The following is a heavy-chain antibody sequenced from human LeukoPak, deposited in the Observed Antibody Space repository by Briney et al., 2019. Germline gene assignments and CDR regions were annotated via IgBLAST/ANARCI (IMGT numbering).Heavy chain of an antibody. CDR2: IIPMFATP. V-gene: IGHV1-69*01. Sequence: SSVKVSCKASGGTFSNSAINWVHQAPGQGLEWMGGIIPMFATPYYAQKFQGRVTLTADESTSTAYMELSSLRSEDTAVYYCARVDTAMVIDYWGQGTLVTVSS. J-gene: IGHJ4*02. CDR1: GGTFSNSA. CDR3: ARVDTAMVIDY. D-gene: IGHD5-18*01.